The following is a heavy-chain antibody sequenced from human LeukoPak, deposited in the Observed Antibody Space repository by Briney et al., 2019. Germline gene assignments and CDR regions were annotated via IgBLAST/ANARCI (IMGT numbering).Heavy chain of an antibody. V-gene: IGHV3-23*03. CDR3: ASTGGCSGGTCYKGKWFDP. D-gene: IGHD2-15*01. CDR2: IYSGGST. CDR1: GFTFGNYG. Sequence: GGSLRLSCAVSGFTFGNYGMHWVRQAPGKGLEWVSVIYSGGSTYYADSVKGRFTISRDNSKNTLYLQMNSLRAEDMAVYHCASTGGCSGGTCYKGKWFDPWGQGTLVTVSS. J-gene: IGHJ5*02.